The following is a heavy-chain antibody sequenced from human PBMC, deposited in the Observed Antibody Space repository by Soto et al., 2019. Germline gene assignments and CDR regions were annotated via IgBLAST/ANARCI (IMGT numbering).Heavy chain of an antibody. Sequence: GGSLRLSCAASGFTFSSYWMHWVRQAPGKGLVWVSRINSDGSSTSYADSVKGRFTISRDNAKNTLYLQMNSLRAEDTAVYYCARVGRAMVRGLDVWGQGTTVTVSS. V-gene: IGHV3-74*01. J-gene: IGHJ6*02. CDR1: GFTFSSYW. D-gene: IGHD3-10*01. CDR2: INSDGSST. CDR3: ARVGRAMVRGLDV.